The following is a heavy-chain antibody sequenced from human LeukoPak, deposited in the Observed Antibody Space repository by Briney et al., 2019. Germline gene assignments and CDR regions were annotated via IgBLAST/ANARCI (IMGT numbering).Heavy chain of an antibody. Sequence: SETLSLTCAVYGGSFSGYFWTWIRQPPGKGLEWIGEINHSGSTNYNPSLKSRVTISVDKSKNQFSLKLSSVTAADTAVYYCARDLGGSYTWGQGTLVTVSS. V-gene: IGHV4-34*01. CDR3: ARDLGGSYT. CDR1: GGSFSGYF. J-gene: IGHJ5*02. D-gene: IGHD1-26*01. CDR2: INHSGST.